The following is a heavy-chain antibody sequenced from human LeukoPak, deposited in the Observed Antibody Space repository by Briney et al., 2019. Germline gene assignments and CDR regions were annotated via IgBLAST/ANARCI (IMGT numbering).Heavy chain of an antibody. CDR2: IIPIFGTA. D-gene: IGHD2-15*01. Sequence: SVKVSCKASGGTFSSYAISWVRQAPGQGLEWMGGIIPIFGTANYAQKFQGSVTITADESTSTAYMELSSLRSEDTAVYYCAREISGGSYIGWFDPWGQGTLVTVSS. CDR1: GGTFSSYA. J-gene: IGHJ5*02. V-gene: IGHV1-69*01. CDR3: AREISGGSYIGWFDP.